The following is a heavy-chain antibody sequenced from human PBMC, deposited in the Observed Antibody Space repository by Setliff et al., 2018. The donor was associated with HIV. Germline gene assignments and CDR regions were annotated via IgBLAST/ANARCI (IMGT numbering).Heavy chain of an antibody. J-gene: IGHJ4*02. CDR2: INHSGST. D-gene: IGHD3-22*01. Sequence: PGGSLRLSCAASGFTFSNAWMSWVRQAPGKGLEWIGEINHSGSTNYNPSLKSRVTISVDTSKNQFSLKLSSVTAADTAVYYCARWYYYDSSGYYYVFDYWSQGTLVTVSS. V-gene: IGHV4-34*01. CDR3: ARWYYYDSSGYYYVFDY. CDR1: GFTFSNAW.